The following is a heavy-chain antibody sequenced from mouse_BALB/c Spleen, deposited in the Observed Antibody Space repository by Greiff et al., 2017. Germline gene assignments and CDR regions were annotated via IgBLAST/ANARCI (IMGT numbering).Heavy chain of an antibody. D-gene: IGHD2-10*01. CDR3: ASYYGNYGYAMDY. J-gene: IGHJ4*01. Sequence: VQLQQSGAELVKPGASVKLSCTASGFNIKDTYMHWVKQRPEQGLEWIGRIDPANGNTKYDPKFQGKATITADTSSNTAYLQLSSLTSEDTAVYYCASYYGNYGYAMDYWGQGTSVTVSS. V-gene: IGHV14-3*02. CDR2: IDPANGNT. CDR1: GFNIKDTY.